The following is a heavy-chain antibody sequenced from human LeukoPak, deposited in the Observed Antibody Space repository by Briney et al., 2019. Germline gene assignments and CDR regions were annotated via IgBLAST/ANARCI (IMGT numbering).Heavy chain of an antibody. J-gene: IGHJ4*02. V-gene: IGHV4-30-2*01. CDR3: ARADDYGGNFDY. CDR2: IYHSGST. CDR1: GGSISSGGYY. D-gene: IGHD4-23*01. Sequence: SETLSLTCTVSGGSISSGGYYWSWIRQPPGKGLEWIGYIYHSGSTYYNPSLKSRVTISVDRSKNQFSLKLSSVTAADTAVYYCARADDYGGNFDYWGQGTLFTVSS.